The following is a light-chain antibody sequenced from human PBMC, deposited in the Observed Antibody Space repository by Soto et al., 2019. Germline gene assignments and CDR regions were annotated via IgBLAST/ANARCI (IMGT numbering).Light chain of an antibody. CDR1: SGHSNYA. CDR2: LDADGSH. V-gene: IGLV4-69*02. J-gene: IGLJ2*01. CDR3: QSWGTAVV. Sequence: QHVLTQSPSASASLGASGKLTCTLSSGHSNYAIAWHQQQPEKGPRYLMRLDADGSHYKGDGIPDRFSGSSSGAERYLTISSLQSEDEADYYCQSWGTAVVFGGGTKLTVL.